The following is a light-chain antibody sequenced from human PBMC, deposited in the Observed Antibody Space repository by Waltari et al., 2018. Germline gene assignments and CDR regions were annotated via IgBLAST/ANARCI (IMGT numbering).Light chain of an antibody. CDR2: GHS. Sequence: QSVLTQPPSLSGAPGQRVTISCTGSSSNIGAGFDVHWFQHLPGAAPKLLIYGHSNRPSGVPDRCSGSKSGTSASLAITGRQAEDEADYYCQSYDSSPSAWVFGGGTKLTVL. V-gene: IGLV1-40*01. CDR3: QSYDSSPSAWV. J-gene: IGLJ2*01. CDR1: SSNIGAGFD.